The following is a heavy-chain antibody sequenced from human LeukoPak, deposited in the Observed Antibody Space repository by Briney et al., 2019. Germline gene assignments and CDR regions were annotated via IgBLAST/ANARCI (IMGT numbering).Heavy chain of an antibody. CDR3: ARAGYDFWSGYHLFYYYYYMDV. CDR2: IKQDGGEK. J-gene: IGHJ6*03. D-gene: IGHD3-3*01. V-gene: IGHV3-7*01. CDR1: GFTFSSYW. Sequence: PGGSLRLSCAASGFTFSSYWMSWVRQAPGKGLEWVANIKQDGGEKYYVDSVKGRFTISRDNAKNSLYLQMNSLRAEDTAVYYCARAGYDFWSGYHLFYYYYYMDVWGKGTTVTVSS.